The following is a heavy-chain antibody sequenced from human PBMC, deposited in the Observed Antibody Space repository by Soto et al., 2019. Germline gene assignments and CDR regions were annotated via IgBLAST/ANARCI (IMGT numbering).Heavy chain of an antibody. CDR2: IYYSGST. CDR1: GGSISSSSYY. CDR3: ARYNWNPYYFDY. J-gene: IGHJ4*02. V-gene: IGHV4-39*01. Sequence: KPSETLSLTCTVSGGSISSSSYYWGWIRQPPGKGLEWIGSIYYSGSTYYNPSLKSRVTISVDTSKNQFSLKLSSVTAADTAVYYCARYNWNPYYFDYWGQGTLVTVSS. D-gene: IGHD1-20*01.